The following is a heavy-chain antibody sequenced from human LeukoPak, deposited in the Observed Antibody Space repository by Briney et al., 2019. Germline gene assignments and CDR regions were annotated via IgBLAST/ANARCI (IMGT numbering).Heavy chain of an antibody. Sequence: SETLSLTCSVSGGSIRDYYWSWIRQPPGKGLGWIGHIFYSGSTNYNPSLRSRVTISVDTSKKQFSLKLSSMTAADTAVYYCASRRYYGFWSGYVDWGQGTLVTVSS. J-gene: IGHJ4*02. D-gene: IGHD3-3*01. CDR1: GGSIRDYY. V-gene: IGHV4-59*08. CDR2: IFYSGST. CDR3: ASRRYYGFWSGYVD.